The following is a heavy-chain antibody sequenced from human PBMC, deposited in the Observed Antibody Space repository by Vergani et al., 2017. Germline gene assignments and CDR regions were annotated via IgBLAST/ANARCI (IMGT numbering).Heavy chain of an antibody. D-gene: IGHD3-16*01. V-gene: IGHV3-30*02. J-gene: IGHJ4*02. CDR2: IQFDGSNQ. CDR1: GFTLRNYD. Sequence: QVQLVESGGGVVQRGGSLRLSCATSGFTLRNYDMQWIRQGPGKGLEFVAFIQFDGSNQYYADPVKGRFTLSRDFSKNTLYLQMNSLGTDDTASYYCAKHFRGWGIDYWCQGTQVIVSS. CDR3: AKHFRGWGIDY.